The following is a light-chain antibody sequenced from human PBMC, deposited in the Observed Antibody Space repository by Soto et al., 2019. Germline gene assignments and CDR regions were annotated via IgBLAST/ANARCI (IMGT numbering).Light chain of an antibody. CDR2: DAS. V-gene: IGKV1-5*01. Sequence: DIQMTQSPSTLSASVGDRVTITCRASQSISSWLAWYQQKPGKAPKLLIYDASSLESGVPSRFSGSGSGTEFTLTISSLQPDDFETYYCQQYNSYSRTCGQGTKVEIK. J-gene: IGKJ1*01. CDR1: QSISSW. CDR3: QQYNSYSRT.